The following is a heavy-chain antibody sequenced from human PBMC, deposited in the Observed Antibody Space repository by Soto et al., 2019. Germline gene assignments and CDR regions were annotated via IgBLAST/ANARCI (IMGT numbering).Heavy chain of an antibody. CDR1: GFTFSSYA. CDR2: ISGSGGST. J-gene: IGHJ3*02. Sequence: SLRLSCAASGFTFSSYAMSWVRQAPGKGLEWVSAISGSGGSTYYADSVKGRFTISRDNSKNTLYLQMNSLRAEDTAVYYCATPGIPIVVVVAATKDNDAFDIWGQGTMVTVSS. V-gene: IGHV3-23*01. CDR3: ATPGIPIVVVVAATKDNDAFDI. D-gene: IGHD2-15*01.